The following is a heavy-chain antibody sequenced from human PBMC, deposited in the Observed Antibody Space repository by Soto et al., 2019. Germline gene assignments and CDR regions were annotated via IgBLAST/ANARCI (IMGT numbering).Heavy chain of an antibody. CDR2: IYSGGST. Sequence: GGFLRLSCAASGFTVSSNYMSWVRQAPGKGLEWVSVIYSGGSTYYADSVKGRFTISRDNSKNTLYLQMANLRDEDTAMYYCARDQSAYSGYEHASDVWGQGTMVTVSS. D-gene: IGHD5-12*01. CDR1: GFTVSSNY. CDR3: ARDQSAYSGYEHASDV. V-gene: IGHV3-66*01. J-gene: IGHJ3*01.